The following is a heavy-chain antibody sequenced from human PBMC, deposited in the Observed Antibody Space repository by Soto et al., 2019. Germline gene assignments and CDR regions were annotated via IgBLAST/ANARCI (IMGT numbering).Heavy chain of an antibody. Sequence: QLLESGGALVQPGGSLRLYCAASGFTFSSYAVSWVRQAPGRGLEWVSDISGSGIYTYYADSVKGRFTISRDNSKYTLFLQMNSLRAEDTAVYYCAKGQYGSGTYGVDYWGQGTLVTVSS. D-gene: IGHD3-10*01. V-gene: IGHV3-23*01. J-gene: IGHJ4*02. CDR3: AKGQYGSGTYGVDY. CDR2: ISGSGIYT. CDR1: GFTFSSYA.